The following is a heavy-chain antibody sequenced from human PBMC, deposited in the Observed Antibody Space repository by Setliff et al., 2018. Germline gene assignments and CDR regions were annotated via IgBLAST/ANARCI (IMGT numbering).Heavy chain of an antibody. CDR3: VRDTNIVVVPPHRTAFDI. CDR1: GYTFTRHG. J-gene: IGHJ3*02. Sequence: ASVKVSCKASGYTFTRHGISWVRQAPGQGLEWMGWISVYNGDTNYPQRLQGRVTMTTDTSTSTAYMELRSLGSEDTAVYYCVRDTNIVVVPPHRTAFDIWGQGTMVTVSS. CDR2: ISVYNGDT. D-gene: IGHD2-2*01. V-gene: IGHV1-18*01.